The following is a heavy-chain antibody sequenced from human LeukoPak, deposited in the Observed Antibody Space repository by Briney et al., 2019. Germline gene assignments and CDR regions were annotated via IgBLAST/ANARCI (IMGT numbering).Heavy chain of an antibody. CDR1: GFSFSRYY. J-gene: IGHJ3*02. V-gene: IGHV3-7*01. Sequence: PGGSLRLSCAASGFSFSRYYMSWVRHAPGKGLEWVASIKHDGSEDYFVGSVRGRFTISRDNARNSLYLQLNSVRGEDTGVYYCARDYSSGWDDGLDIWGQGTTVTVSS. CDR3: ARDYSSGWDDGLDI. CDR2: IKHDGSED. D-gene: IGHD6-19*01.